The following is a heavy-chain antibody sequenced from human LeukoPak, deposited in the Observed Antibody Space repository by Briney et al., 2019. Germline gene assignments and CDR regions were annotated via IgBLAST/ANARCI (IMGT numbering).Heavy chain of an antibody. CDR3: AKAGIAAVTRAPFDY. CDR2: IYSGGST. CDR1: GFTVSSNY. Sequence: GSLRLSCAASGFTVSSNYMSWVRQAPGKGLEWVSVIYSGGSTYYADSVKGRFTISRDNSKNTLYLQMNSLRAEDTAVYYCAKAGIAAVTRAPFDYWGQGTLVTVSS. V-gene: IGHV3-53*01. D-gene: IGHD6-13*01. J-gene: IGHJ4*02.